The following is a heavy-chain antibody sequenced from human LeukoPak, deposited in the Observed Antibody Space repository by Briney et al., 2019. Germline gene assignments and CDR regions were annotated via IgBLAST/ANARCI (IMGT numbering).Heavy chain of an antibody. J-gene: IGHJ5*02. CDR3: ARDYCSSTGCFGVNWFDP. Sequence: ASVKVSCKASGYTFTSYGISWVRQAPGQGLEWMGWISAYNGNTNYAQKLQGRVTMTTDTSTSTAYMELRSLRSDDTAVYYCARDYCSSTGCFGVNWFDPWGQGTLVTVSS. CDR2: ISAYNGNT. V-gene: IGHV1-18*01. CDR1: GYTFTSYG. D-gene: IGHD2-2*01.